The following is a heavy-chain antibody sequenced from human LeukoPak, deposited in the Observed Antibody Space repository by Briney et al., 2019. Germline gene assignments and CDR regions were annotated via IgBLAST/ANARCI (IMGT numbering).Heavy chain of an antibody. Sequence: GESLKISCKGSGYSFTSYWIGWVRQMPGEGLELMGIIYPGDSDTRYSPSFQGQVTISADKSISTAYLQWSSLKASDTAMYYCATYWHYYDSSGYYPFDYWGQGTLVTVSS. CDR2: IYPGDSDT. V-gene: IGHV5-51*01. J-gene: IGHJ4*02. CDR3: ATYWHYYDSSGYYPFDY. CDR1: GYSFTSYW. D-gene: IGHD3-22*01.